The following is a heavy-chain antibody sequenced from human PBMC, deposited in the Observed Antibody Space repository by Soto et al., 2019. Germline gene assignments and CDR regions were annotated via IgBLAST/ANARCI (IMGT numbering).Heavy chain of an antibody. V-gene: IGHV3-23*01. D-gene: IGHD3-9*01. CDR3: ARKSLDIAC. CDR2: VSGSGNNT. J-gene: IGHJ4*02. CDR1: GFIFINYA. Sequence: EVKLLASGGGLVQPGGSLSLSCAASGFIFINYAMTWVRQAPGKGMECVSSVSGSGNNTYYADSMKGHFTISRDNSKTTLYLQINGLSPEDTAVYYCARKSLDIACWGQGTLVTVSA.